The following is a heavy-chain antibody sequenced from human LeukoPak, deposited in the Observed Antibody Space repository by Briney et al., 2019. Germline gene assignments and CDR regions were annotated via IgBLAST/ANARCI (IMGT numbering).Heavy chain of an antibody. V-gene: IGHV4-34*01. Sequence: PSETLSLTCAVYGGSFSGYYWSWIRQPPGKGLEWVGGINHSGSTNYNPSLKSRVTISVDTSKNQFSLKLSSVTAADTAVYYCARERTMRYFDLWGRGTLVTVSS. J-gene: IGHJ2*01. CDR3: ARERTMRYFDL. CDR1: GGSFSGYY. D-gene: IGHD3-22*01. CDR2: INHSGST.